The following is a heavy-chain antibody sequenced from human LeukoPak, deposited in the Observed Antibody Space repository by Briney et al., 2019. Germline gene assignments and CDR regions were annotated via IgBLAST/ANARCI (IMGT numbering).Heavy chain of an antibody. CDR3: ASPSRSSGTYLQYHFDY. J-gene: IGHJ4*02. D-gene: IGHD3-10*01. Sequence: GGSLRLSCAASGFTFSYFPLHWVRQAPGKGLEWVAVISYDGSRKYYADSVNGRFTISRDNSNNTLFLQMNSLRGDDTAVYYCASPSRSSGTYLQYHFDYWGQGTLVTVSS. CDR1: GFTFSYFP. V-gene: IGHV3-30-3*01. CDR2: ISYDGSRK.